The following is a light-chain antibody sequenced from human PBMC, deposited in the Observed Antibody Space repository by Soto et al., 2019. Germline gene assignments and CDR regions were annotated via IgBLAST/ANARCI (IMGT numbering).Light chain of an antibody. V-gene: IGKV3-15*01. CDR1: QSVSSN. CDR2: GAS. CDR3: QQYNNWPPWT. J-gene: IGKJ1*01. Sequence: EIVMTQSPATLSVSPGERATLSCRASQSVSSNLAWYQQKPGQAPRLLIYGASTRATGIPARFSGSGSGTDFYLTISSLQSEDFAVYYCQQYNNWPPWTFGQGTKVEIK.